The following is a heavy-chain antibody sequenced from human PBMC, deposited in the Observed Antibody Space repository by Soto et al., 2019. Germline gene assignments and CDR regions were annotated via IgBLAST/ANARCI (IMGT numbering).Heavy chain of an antibody. V-gene: IGHV5-10-1*01. J-gene: IGHJ6*01. Sequence: GESLKISCKGSGYSFTIYWISWVRQMPGKGLEWMGRIDPSDSYTKYSPSFRGHVTISADKSISTAYLQWSSLKASDTAVYYCARHLTRSLGMGVWGQGSTVTVSS. D-gene: IGHD3-3*02. CDR2: IDPSDSYT. CDR3: ARHLTRSLGMGV. CDR1: GYSFTIYW.